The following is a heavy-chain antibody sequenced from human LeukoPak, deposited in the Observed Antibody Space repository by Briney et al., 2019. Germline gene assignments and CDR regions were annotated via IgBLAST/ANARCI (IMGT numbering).Heavy chain of an antibody. V-gene: IGHV4-34*01. CDR1: GGSFSGYY. CDR3: ARLIAVAGPIDY. CDR2: INHSGST. D-gene: IGHD6-19*01. J-gene: IGHJ4*02. Sequence: SETLSLTCAVYGGSFSGYYWSWIRQPPGKGLEWIGEINHSGSTNYNPSLKSRVTISVATSKNQFSLKLSSVTAADTAVYYCARLIAVAGPIDYWGQGTLVTVSS.